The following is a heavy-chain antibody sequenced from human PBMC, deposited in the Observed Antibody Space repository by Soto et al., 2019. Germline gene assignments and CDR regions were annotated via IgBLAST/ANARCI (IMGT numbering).Heavy chain of an antibody. V-gene: IGHV4-59*01. CDR2: XYXXXSX. CDR1: GGSISSYY. D-gene: IGHD2-2*01. Sequence: SETLSLTCTVSGGSISSYYWSWIRQPPGKGLEWIXYXYXXXSXNXXXSXXXXVTISVDTSKNQFSLKLSSVTAADTAVYYCARSIPDIVVVPGFDYWGQGTLVTVSS. CDR3: ARSIPDIVVVPGFDY. J-gene: IGHJ4*02.